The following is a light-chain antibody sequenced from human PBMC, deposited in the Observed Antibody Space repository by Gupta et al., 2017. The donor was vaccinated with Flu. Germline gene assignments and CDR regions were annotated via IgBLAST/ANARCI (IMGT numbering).Light chain of an antibody. J-gene: IGKJ4*01. V-gene: IGKV1-39*01. CDR1: QSISSY. CDR3: QQSDSTPLT. CDR2: AAS. Sequence: IPMTQSPSSLSASVGDRVTITCRASQSISSYLNWYQQKPGKAPKLLIYAASSLQSGVPSRSSGTGSGTDFTLTIIRLQPEDFATYYFQQSDSTPLTFGGGTKVEIK.